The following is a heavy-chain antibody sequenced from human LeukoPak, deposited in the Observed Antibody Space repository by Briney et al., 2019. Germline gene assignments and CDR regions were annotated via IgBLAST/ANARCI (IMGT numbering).Heavy chain of an antibody. D-gene: IGHD2-2*01. CDR2: IYYSGST. CDR3: ARIGYCSSTSCLNDY. Sequence: SETLSLTCTVSGGSISSSSYYWGWIRQPPGKGLEWIGSIYYSGSTYYNPSLKSRVTISVDTSKNQFSLKLSSVTAADTAVYYCARIGYCSSTSCLNDYWGQGTLVTVSS. CDR1: GGSISSSSYY. V-gene: IGHV4-39*01. J-gene: IGHJ4*02.